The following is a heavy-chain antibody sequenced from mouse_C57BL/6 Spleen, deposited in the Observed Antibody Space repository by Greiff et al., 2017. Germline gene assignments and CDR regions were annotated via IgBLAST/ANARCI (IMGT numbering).Heavy chain of an antibody. D-gene: IGHD1-1*01. Sequence: VQLQQSGAELVKPGASVKLSCKASGYTFTSYWMQWVKQRPGQGLEWIGEIDPSDSYTNYNQKFKGKATLTVDTSSSTAYMQLSSLTSEDSAVYYCARKAFNYGSSYGYFDVWGTGTTVTVSS. CDR1: GYTFTSYW. J-gene: IGHJ1*03. V-gene: IGHV1-50*01. CDR2: IDPSDSYT. CDR3: ARKAFNYGSSYGYFDV.